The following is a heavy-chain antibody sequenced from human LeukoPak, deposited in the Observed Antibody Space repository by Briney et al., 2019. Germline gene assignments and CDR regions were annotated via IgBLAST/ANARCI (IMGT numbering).Heavy chain of an antibody. CDR1: GGSISSGGYY. V-gene: IGHV4-31*03. CDR3: ARDRYDSSGFDY. Sequence: SETLSLTCTVSGGSISSGGYYWSWIRQHPGKGLEWIGYIYYSGSTYYNPSLKSRVTISVDTSKNQFYLKLSSVTAADTAVYYCARDRYDSSGFDYWGQGTLVTVSS. D-gene: IGHD3-22*01. J-gene: IGHJ4*02. CDR2: IYYSGST.